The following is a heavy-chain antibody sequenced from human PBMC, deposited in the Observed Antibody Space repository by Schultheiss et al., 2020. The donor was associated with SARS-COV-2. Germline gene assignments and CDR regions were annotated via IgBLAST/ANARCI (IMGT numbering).Heavy chain of an antibody. J-gene: IGHJ4*02. Sequence: ASVKVSCKASGGTFSSYGISWVRQAPGQGLEWMGWISAYNGNTNYAQKFQGRVTMTRNTSISTAYMELSSLRSEDTAVYYCARHYYDSSGYLWGQGTLVTVSS. CDR3: ARHYYDSSGYL. D-gene: IGHD3-22*01. V-gene: IGHV1-8*02. CDR1: GGTFSSYG. CDR2: ISAYNGNT.